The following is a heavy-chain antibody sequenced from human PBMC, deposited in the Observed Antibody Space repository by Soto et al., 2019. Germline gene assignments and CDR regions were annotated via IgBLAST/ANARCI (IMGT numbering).Heavy chain of an antibody. CDR2: INRDGSHT. V-gene: IGHV3-74*01. CDR1: GLSFNIYW. D-gene: IGHD1-26*01. J-gene: IGHJ6*02. Sequence: EVPLVESGGGLVQPGGSLRLSCAASGLSFNIYWMHWVRQVPGKGLVWLERINRDGSHTIYVDSVKGRLTISRDDAKTTVFLQMDSQRDEDTGVYYCAGGMAGLDDVGQGTTVTVSS. CDR3: AGGMAGLDD.